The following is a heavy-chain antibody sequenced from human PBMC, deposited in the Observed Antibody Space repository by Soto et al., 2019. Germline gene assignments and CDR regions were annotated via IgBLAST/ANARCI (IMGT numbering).Heavy chain of an antibody. V-gene: IGHV3-23*01. CDR2: ITGSGGGT. CDR3: AKRPPTAAGFDY. D-gene: IGHD6-13*01. J-gene: IGHJ4*02. CDR1: GCTFSNYA. Sequence: EVQLLESGGGLVQPGGSLRLSCAASGCTFSNYAMTWVRQAPGKGLEWVSVITGSGGGTYFVDSVKGRFTISRDNSKNTVYLQMNSLRAEDTAVYYCAKRPPTAAGFDYWGQGTLVTVSS.